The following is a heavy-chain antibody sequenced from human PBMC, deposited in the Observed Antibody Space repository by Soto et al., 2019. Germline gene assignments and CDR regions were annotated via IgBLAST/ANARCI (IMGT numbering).Heavy chain of an antibody. CDR1: GGSISSGGYY. J-gene: IGHJ5*02. CDR3: ARTSYDSSGTAADP. D-gene: IGHD3-22*01. CDR2: IYYSGST. V-gene: IGHV4-31*03. Sequence: QVQLQESGPGLVKPSQTLSLTCTVSGGSISSGGYYWSWIRQHPGKGLEWIGYIYYSGSTYYHPSLKSRVTISVDTSKNQFSLKLSSVTAADTAVYYCARTSYDSSGTAADPWGQGTLVTVSS.